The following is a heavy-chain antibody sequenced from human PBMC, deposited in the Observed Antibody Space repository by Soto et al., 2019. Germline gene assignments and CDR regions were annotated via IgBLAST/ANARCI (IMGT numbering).Heavy chain of an antibody. V-gene: IGHV3-48*02. Sequence: PGGSLRLSCAASGFTFSSYSLNWVRQAPGKGLEWVSYISSGRSVTYYADSVKGRFTISRDNAKNSLFLEMNSLRDEDTAVYYCASGRDSSYYFDYWGQGTLVTVSS. CDR3: ASGRDSSYYFDY. D-gene: IGHD6-6*01. CDR2: ISSGRSVT. CDR1: GFTFSSYS. J-gene: IGHJ4*02.